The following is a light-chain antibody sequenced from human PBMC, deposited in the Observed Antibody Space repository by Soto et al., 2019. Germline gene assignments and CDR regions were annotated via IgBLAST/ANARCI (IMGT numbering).Light chain of an antibody. J-gene: IGKJ2*01. Sequence: EIVLTQSPATLSLSPRERATLSCRASQRVSSYLAWYQQKPGQAPRLLIYDASNRATGIPARFSGSGSGTDFTLTISSVEPEDFAVYSCQQRSNWPLYTFGQGTKLEIK. V-gene: IGKV3-11*01. CDR2: DAS. CDR3: QQRSNWPLYT. CDR1: QRVSSY.